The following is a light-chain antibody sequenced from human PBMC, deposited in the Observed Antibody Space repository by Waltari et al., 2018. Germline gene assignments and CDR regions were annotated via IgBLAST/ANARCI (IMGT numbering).Light chain of an antibody. V-gene: IGLV3-25*02. CDR3: QSADISSSYRV. J-gene: IGLJ3*02. Sequence: SHDLTQPPSVSVAAGQTARITCSGDALPRHYAYWFQKKPGQAPALVIYKDTERPSGIPERFSGSSSGTTVTLTITGVQADDEADYYCQSADISSSYRVFGGGTKLSVL. CDR2: KDT. CDR1: ALPRHY.